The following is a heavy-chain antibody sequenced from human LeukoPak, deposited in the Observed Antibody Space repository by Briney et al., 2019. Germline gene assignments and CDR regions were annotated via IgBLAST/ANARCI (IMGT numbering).Heavy chain of an antibody. CDR3: ARGGSCSSSTCYAILGFDP. Sequence: PSETLSLTCAVYGGSFSGYIWSWIRQPPGKGLEWIGEISHSGSTNYNPSLKSRVTISIDTSKNQFSLKLSSVTAADTAVYYCARGGSCSSSTCYAILGFDPWGQGTLVTVSS. D-gene: IGHD2-2*01. J-gene: IGHJ5*02. CDR1: GGSFSGYI. CDR2: ISHSGST. V-gene: IGHV4-34*01.